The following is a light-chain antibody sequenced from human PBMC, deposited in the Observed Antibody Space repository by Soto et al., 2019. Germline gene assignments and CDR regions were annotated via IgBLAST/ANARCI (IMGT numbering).Light chain of an antibody. J-gene: IGKJ4*02. CDR1: QSVGST. CDR3: QQYSSSLT. V-gene: IGKV3-15*01. CDR2: GAS. Sequence: EIFMTQSPATLSVFPGERVILSCRASQSVGSTLAWYQQKPGQAPRLLIRGASTRATGVPARFXGSGSGTXXXXXXXXLXSEDFXVYYCQQYSSSLTFGGGTTLEIK.